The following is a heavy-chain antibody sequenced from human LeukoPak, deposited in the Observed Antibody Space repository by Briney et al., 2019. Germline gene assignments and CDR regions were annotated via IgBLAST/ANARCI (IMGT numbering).Heavy chain of an antibody. D-gene: IGHD6-6*01. V-gene: IGHV4-38-2*02. CDR2: IYHSGST. CDR1: GYSISSGYY. Sequence: SETLSLTCTVSGYSISSGYYWGWIRQPPGKGLEWIGSIYHSGSTYYNPSLKSRVTISVDTSKNQFSLKLSSVTAADTAVYYCARDSASDIAARPVDYWGQGTLVTVSS. J-gene: IGHJ4*02. CDR3: ARDSASDIAARPVDY.